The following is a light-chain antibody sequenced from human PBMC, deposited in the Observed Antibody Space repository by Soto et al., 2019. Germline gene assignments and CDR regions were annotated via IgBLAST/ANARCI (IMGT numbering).Light chain of an antibody. V-gene: IGKV3-15*01. CDR1: QNIYSN. J-gene: IGKJ1*01. CDR3: QQYNNWPRT. Sequence: IVMTQSPATLSVSPGERDTLSCRASQNIYSNVAWYQQRPGQAPRPLIYGASTRATGIPARFSGSGSGTEFTPTISSLQSEDFAVYYCQQYNNWPRTFGKGTRWIS. CDR2: GAS.